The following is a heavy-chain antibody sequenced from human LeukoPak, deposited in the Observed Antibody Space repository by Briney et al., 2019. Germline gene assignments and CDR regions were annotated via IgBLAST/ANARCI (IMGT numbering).Heavy chain of an antibody. CDR2: INPNSGGT. CDR3: ARDGGGYEGYYFDY. D-gene: IGHD5-12*01. CDR1: GYTFTGYY. J-gene: IGHJ4*02. Sequence: ASVKVSCKASGYTFTGYYMHWVRQAPGQGLEWMGWINPNSGGTNYAQKFQGRVTMTRDTSISTAYMELSRLRSDDTAVYYCARDGGGYEGYYFDYWGQGTLVTVSS. V-gene: IGHV1-2*02.